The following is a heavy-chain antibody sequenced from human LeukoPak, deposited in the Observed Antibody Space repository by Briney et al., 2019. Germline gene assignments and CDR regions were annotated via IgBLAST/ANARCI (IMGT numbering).Heavy chain of an antibody. Sequence: PSETLSLTCTVSGGSISSGSYYWSWIRQPAGKGLEWIGRIYTSGSTNYNPSLKSRVTISVDTSKNQLSLRLSSVTAADTAVYYCAREFIPARLGELSLVDYWGQGTLVTVSS. CDR3: AREFIPARLGELSLVDY. CDR1: GGSISSGSYY. D-gene: IGHD3-16*02. J-gene: IGHJ4*02. V-gene: IGHV4-61*02. CDR2: IYTSGST.